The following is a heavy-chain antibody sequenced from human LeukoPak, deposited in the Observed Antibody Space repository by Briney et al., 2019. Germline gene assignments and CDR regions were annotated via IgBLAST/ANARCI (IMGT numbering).Heavy chain of an antibody. Sequence: GASVKVSCKASDYTFTSYGISWVRQAPGQGLEWMGWISAYSGNTNYAQKLQGRVTMTTDTSTSTAYMELRSLRSDDTAVYYCARVFYGSGSYRYYFDYWGQGTLVTVSS. CDR3: ARVFYGSGSYRYYFDY. J-gene: IGHJ4*02. V-gene: IGHV1-18*01. CDR1: DYTFTSYG. D-gene: IGHD3-10*01. CDR2: ISAYSGNT.